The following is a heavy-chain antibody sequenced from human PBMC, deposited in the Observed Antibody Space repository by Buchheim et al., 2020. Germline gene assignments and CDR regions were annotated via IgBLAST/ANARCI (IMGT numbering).Heavy chain of an antibody. Sequence: QVQLVESGGGVVQPGRSLRLSCAASGFTFSSYGMHWVRQAPGKGLEWVAVISYDGSNKYYADSVKGRFTISSDNSKTTLFLQMNSLRAEDTAVYYCAKGLWCGYWGQGTL. V-gene: IGHV3-30*18. D-gene: IGHD4/OR15-4a*01. CDR2: ISYDGSNK. J-gene: IGHJ4*02. CDR1: GFTFSSYG. CDR3: AKGLWCGY.